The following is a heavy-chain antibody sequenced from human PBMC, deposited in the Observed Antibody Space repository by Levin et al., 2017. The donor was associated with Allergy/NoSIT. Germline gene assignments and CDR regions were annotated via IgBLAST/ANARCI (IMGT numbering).Heavy chain of an antibody. J-gene: IGHJ4*02. Sequence: PGESLKISCAASGFTFSSYAMHWVRQAPGKGLEWVAVISYDGSNKYYADSVKGRFTISRDNSKNTLYLQMNSLRAEDTAVYYCARGYYYDSSGYYPPWDYWGQGTLVTVSS. D-gene: IGHD3-22*01. CDR2: ISYDGSNK. CDR1: GFTFSSYA. V-gene: IGHV3-30-3*01. CDR3: ARGYYYDSSGYYPPWDY.